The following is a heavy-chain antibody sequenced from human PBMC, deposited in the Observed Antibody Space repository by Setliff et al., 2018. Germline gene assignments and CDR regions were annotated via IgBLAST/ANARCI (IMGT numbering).Heavy chain of an antibody. CDR3: ARGKTFFGAFIRAFDI. Sequence: SETLSLTCTVSGVSISSSTYYWGWIRQPPGKGLEWIGSIYYSGSTFYNLSLKSRVTISVDTSKNQFSLKLSSVTAADTAVYHCARGKTFFGAFIRAFDIWGQGRMVTVSS. CDR1: GVSISSSTYY. CDR2: IYYSGST. J-gene: IGHJ3*02. V-gene: IGHV4-39*07. D-gene: IGHD3-3*01.